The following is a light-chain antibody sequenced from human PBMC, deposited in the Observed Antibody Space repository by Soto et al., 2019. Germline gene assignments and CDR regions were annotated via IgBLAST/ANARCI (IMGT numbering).Light chain of an antibody. V-gene: IGLV2-23*02. CDR1: SSDVGSYNL. J-gene: IGLJ1*01. CDR3: CSYAATSTLVFAPVPKHPV. CDR2: EVS. Sequence: QSVLTQPASVSGSPGQSITISCTGTSSDVGSYNLVSWYQQHPGKAPKLMIYEVSKRPSGVSNRFSGSKSGNTASLTISGLQAEDEADYYCCSYAATSTLVFAPVPKHPVFG.